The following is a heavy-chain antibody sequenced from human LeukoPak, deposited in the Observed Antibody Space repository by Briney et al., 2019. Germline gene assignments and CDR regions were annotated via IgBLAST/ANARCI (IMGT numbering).Heavy chain of an antibody. CDR3: ARDSVDCRGCAFDL. D-gene: IGHD3-10*01. CDR2: IKQDGSEK. Sequence: GESLRLSCAASGFTFTTYWMTWVRQAPGKGLEWVANIKQDGSEKYYVDSVKGRFTISRDNAKKSLYLQMDSLRGEDTALYYCARDSVDCRGCAFDLWGQGTMVTVSS. V-gene: IGHV3-7*01. CDR1: GFTFTTYW. J-gene: IGHJ3*01.